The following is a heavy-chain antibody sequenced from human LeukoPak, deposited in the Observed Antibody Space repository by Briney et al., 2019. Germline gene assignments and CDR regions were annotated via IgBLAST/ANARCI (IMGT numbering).Heavy chain of an antibody. CDR3: ARSDTAMARDY. D-gene: IGHD5-18*01. V-gene: IGHV1-46*03. CDR1: GYTFTSYY. Sequence: ASVKVSCKASGYTFTSYYMHWVRQAPGQGLEWMGIINPSGGSTSYAQKFQGRVTMSRDTSTSTVYMELSSLRSEDTAVYYCARSDTAMARDYWGQGTLVTVSS. CDR2: INPSGGST. J-gene: IGHJ4*02.